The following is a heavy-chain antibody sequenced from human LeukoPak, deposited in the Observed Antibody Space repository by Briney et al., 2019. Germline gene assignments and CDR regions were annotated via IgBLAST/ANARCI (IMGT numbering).Heavy chain of an antibody. CDR2: IYHSGST. D-gene: IGHD3-10*01. J-gene: IGHJ6*02. Sequence: SETLSLTCAVSGGSISSSNWWSWVRQPPGKGLEWIGEIYHSGSTNYNPSLKSRVTISVDKSKNQFSLKLSSVTAADTAVYYCATKASMVRGPRGPNYYGMDVWGQGTTVTVSS. CDR1: GGSISSSNW. V-gene: IGHV4-4*02. CDR3: ATKASMVRGPRGPNYYGMDV.